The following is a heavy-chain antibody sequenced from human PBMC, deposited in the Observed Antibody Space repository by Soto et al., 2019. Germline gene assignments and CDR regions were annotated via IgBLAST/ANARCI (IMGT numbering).Heavy chain of an antibody. CDR3: ARDHIAAAGTGSDWFDP. J-gene: IGHJ5*02. CDR2: INHSGST. D-gene: IGHD6-13*01. V-gene: IGHV4-34*01. Sequence: PSETLFLTCAVYGGSFSGYYWSWIRQPPGKGLEWIGEINHSGSTNYNPSLKSRVTISVDTSKNQFSLKLSSVTAADTAVYYCARDHIAAAGTGSDWFDPWGQGTLVTVSS. CDR1: GGSFSGYY.